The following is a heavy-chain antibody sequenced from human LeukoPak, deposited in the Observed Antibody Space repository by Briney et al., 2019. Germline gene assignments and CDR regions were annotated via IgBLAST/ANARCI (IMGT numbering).Heavy chain of an antibody. CDR1: GYTFTSYG. D-gene: IGHD4-23*01. CDR2: ISAYNGNT. J-gene: IGHJ3*02. Sequence: ASVKVSCKASGYTFTSYGISWVRQAPGQGLEWMGWISAYNGNTNYAQKLQGRVTMTTDTSTSTAYMELRSLGSDDTAVYYCARDLTWGATVVTPRDAFDIWGQGTMVTVSS. CDR3: ARDLTWGATVVTPRDAFDI. V-gene: IGHV1-18*01.